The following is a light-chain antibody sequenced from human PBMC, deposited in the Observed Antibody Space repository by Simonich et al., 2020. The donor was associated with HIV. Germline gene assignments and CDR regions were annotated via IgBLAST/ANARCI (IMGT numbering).Light chain of an antibody. Sequence: EIVLTQSPATLSLSPGERATLSCRASNSLSSYLAWYQQKPGQAPRLLIYDASNRATGIPARFSGSGSGTDFTLTISSLEPEDFAVYYCQQRSNWPPAFGQGTKLEIK. CDR2: DAS. V-gene: IGKV3-11*01. CDR3: QQRSNWPPA. CDR1: NSLSSY. J-gene: IGKJ2*01.